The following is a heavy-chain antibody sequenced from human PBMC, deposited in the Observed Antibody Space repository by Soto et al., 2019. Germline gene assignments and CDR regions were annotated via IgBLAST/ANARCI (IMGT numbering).Heavy chain of an antibody. CDR2: IYYSGST. J-gene: IGHJ4*02. D-gene: IGHD4-17*01. Sequence: SETLSLTCTVSGGSISSYYWSWIRQPPGKGLEWIGYIYYSGSTNYNPSLKSRVTISVDTSKNQFSLKLSSVTAADTAVYYCTRRYGGHFDYWGQGTLVTVSS. CDR1: GGSISSYY. CDR3: TRRYGGHFDY. V-gene: IGHV4-59*08.